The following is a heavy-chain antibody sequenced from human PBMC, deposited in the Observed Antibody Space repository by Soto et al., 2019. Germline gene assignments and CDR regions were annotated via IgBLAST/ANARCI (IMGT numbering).Heavy chain of an antibody. CDR3: ARDLEYSSGWYGY. CDR1: CYTFTSYG. D-gene: IGHD6-19*01. J-gene: IGHJ4*02. Sequence: GASVKVSCNASCYTFTSYGLSWVRQAPGQGLEWMGLIIAYNGNTNYAQKLQGRVTMTTDTSTSTAYMELRSLRSDDTAVYYCARDLEYSSGWYGYWGQGTLVTVSS. CDR2: IIAYNGNT. V-gene: IGHV1-18*01.